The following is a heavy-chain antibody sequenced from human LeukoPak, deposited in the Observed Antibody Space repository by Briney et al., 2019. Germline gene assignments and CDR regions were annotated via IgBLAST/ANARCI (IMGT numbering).Heavy chain of an antibody. D-gene: IGHD3-16*01. CDR2: ISADGDTK. J-gene: IGHJ2*01. CDR3: AKEGAWGNWYFDL. Sequence: GSLRLSCAASGFTFSSYAMHWVRQAPGKGLEWVAVISADGDTKYYADSVKGRFTISRDNSKNTVYLEMNSLREEDTAVYYCAKEGAWGNWYFDLWGRGTLVTVSS. CDR1: GFTFSSYA. V-gene: IGHV3-30*04.